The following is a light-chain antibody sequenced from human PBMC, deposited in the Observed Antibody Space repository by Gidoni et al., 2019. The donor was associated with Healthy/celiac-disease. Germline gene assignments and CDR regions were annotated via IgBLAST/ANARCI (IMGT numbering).Light chain of an antibody. J-gene: IGLJ2*01. Sequence: SDELTQPPSVPVSPGQTASITCSGDKLGDKYACWYQQKPGQSPVLVIYQDSKRPSGIPERFSGSNSGNTATLTISGTQAMDEADYYCQAWDSSPVVFGGGTKLTVL. V-gene: IGLV3-1*01. CDR2: QDS. CDR1: KLGDKY. CDR3: QAWDSSPVV.